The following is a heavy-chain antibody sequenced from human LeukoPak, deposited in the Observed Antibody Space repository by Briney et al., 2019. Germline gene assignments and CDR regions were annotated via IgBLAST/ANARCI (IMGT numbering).Heavy chain of an antibody. CDR1: GGSISSYY. J-gene: IGHJ3*02. D-gene: IGHD2-8*01. CDR3: ARVDAIHAFDI. CDR2: IYTSGST. V-gene: IGHV4-4*09. Sequence: SETLSLTCSVSGGSISSYYWSWVRQPPGKGLEWIGYIYTSGSTNYNPSLKSPVTISIDTSKNQFSPKLSPVTAADTAVYYCARVDAIHAFDIWGQGTMVTVSS.